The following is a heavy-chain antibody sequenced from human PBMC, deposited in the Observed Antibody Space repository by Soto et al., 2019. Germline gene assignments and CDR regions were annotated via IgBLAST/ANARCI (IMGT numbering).Heavy chain of an antibody. CDR2: ISYDGSNK. J-gene: IGHJ6*02. CDR3: ARDPLSSLPTPNYYYGMDV. V-gene: IGHV3-30-3*01. Sequence: PGGSLRLSCAASGFTFSSYAMHWVRQAPGKGLEWVAVISYDGSNKYYADSVKGRFTISRDNSKNTLYLQMNSLRAEDTAVYYCARDPLSSLPTPNYYYGMDVWGQGTTVTVSS. CDR1: GFTFSSYA.